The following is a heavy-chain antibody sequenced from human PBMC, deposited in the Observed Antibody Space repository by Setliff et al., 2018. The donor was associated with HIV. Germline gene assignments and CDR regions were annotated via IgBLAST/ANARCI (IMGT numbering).Heavy chain of an antibody. Sequence: PSETLSLTCTVSGGSISEYYWSWIRQPPGKGLEWIGYIDSSGSTNYNASLKSRLTMSIDTSKNQCSLKLNSVTAAGTAVYYCATLAQHPHSRGPSHPRGVVYYFDYWGQGTLVTVSS. D-gene: IGHD6-19*01. CDR2: IDSSGST. CDR1: GGSISEYY. V-gene: IGHV4-59*08. J-gene: IGHJ4*02. CDR3: ATLAQHPHSRGPSHPRGVVYYFDY.